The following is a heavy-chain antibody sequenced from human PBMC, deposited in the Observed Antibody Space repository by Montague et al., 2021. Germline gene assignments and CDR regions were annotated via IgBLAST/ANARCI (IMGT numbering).Heavy chain of an antibody. CDR1: GGSISSSSYY. CDR3: ASSSRGRWLQSYLDY. V-gene: IGHV4-39*01. Sequence: SETLSLTCTVSGGSISSSSYYWGWIRQPPGKGLEWIGSIYYSGSTYYNPSLKSRVTISVDTSKNQFSLKLSSVTAADTAVYYRASSSRGRWLQSYLDYWGQGTLVTVSS. CDR2: IYYSGST. D-gene: IGHD5-24*01. J-gene: IGHJ4*02.